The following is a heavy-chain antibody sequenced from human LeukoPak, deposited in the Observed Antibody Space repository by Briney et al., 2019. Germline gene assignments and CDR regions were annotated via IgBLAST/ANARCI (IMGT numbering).Heavy chain of an antibody. J-gene: IGHJ4*02. CDR2: IYHSGST. CDR3: ARGRYCSGVSCYSADPLDY. V-gene: IGHV4-30-2*01. Sequence: PSQTLSLTCAVSGGSISSGGYSWSWIRQPPGKGLEWIGYIYHSGSTYYNPSLKSRVTISVDRSKNQFSLKLSSVTAADTAVYYCARGRYCSGVSCYSADPLDYWGQGTLVTVSS. CDR1: GGSISSGGYS. D-gene: IGHD2-15*01.